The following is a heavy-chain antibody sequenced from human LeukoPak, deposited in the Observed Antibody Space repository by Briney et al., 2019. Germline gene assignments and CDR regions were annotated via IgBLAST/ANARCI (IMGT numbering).Heavy chain of an antibody. CDR2: LILIFGIA. V-gene: IGHV1-69*04. CDR3: ARAAATVVTPEPFDY. CDR1: GGTFSSSA. Sequence: SVKVSCKASGGTFSSSAISWVRQAPGQGLEWRGRLILIFGIANYAQKFQGRVTITADKSTSTAYMELSSLRSEDTAVYYCARAAATVVTPEPFDYWGQGTLVTVSS. J-gene: IGHJ4*02. D-gene: IGHD4-23*01.